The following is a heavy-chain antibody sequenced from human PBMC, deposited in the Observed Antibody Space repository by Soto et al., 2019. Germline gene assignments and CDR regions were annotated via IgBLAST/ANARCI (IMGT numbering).Heavy chain of an antibody. CDR1: GITFSSYA. V-gene: IGHV3-23*01. CDR2: ISGSGTST. Sequence: PGGSLRLSCAASGITFSSYALSWVRQAPGKGLEWVSGISGSGTSTYYADSVKGRFTISRDNSEDTLYLQMNSLRVEDTAVYYCAKDTYYHDSSGYYIFDYWGQGTLVTVSS. D-gene: IGHD3-22*01. CDR3: AKDTYYHDSSGYYIFDY. J-gene: IGHJ4*02.